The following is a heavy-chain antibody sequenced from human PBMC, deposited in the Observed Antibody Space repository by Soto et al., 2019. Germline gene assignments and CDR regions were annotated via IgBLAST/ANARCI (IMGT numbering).Heavy chain of an antibody. CDR1: GFTFSSYA. J-gene: IGHJ3*02. Sequence: EVPLLESGGGLVQPGGSLRLSCAASGFTFSSYAMSWVRQAPGKGLEWVSAISGSGGSTYYADSVKGRFTISRDNSKNTLYLQMNSLRAEDTAVYYCAKPLSLSSGWLGDAFDIWGQGTMVTVSS. V-gene: IGHV3-23*01. CDR3: AKPLSLSSGWLGDAFDI. D-gene: IGHD6-19*01. CDR2: ISGSGGST.